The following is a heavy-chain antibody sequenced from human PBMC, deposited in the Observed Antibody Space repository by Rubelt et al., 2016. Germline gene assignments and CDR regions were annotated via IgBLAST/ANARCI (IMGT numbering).Heavy chain of an antibody. Sequence: QVQLQQWGAGLLKPSETLSLTCAVSGGSFSGYYWSWIRQPPGKGLEWIGEINHSGSTTYNPSLKSRVTISVDTSKTQFSRRLGSVNAADTAVHHGARGSGADGVVIEAGYWGQGTPVTVSS. CDR3: ARGSGADGVVIEAGY. CDR2: INHSGST. CDR1: GGSFSGYY. J-gene: IGHJ4*02. V-gene: IGHV4-34*01. D-gene: IGHD3-3*01.